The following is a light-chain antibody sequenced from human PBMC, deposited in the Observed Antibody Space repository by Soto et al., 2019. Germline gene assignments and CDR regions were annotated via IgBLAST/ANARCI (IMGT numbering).Light chain of an antibody. CDR2: GAS. CDR3: QQYNDWPPVT. Sequence: EIVLTQSPGTLSLSPGERATLSCRASQSVSSSYLAWYQQKPGQPPRLLIYGASSRATGIPDRFSGRGSGTEFTLTISSLQSEDFAVYYCQQYNDWPPVTFGGGTKVDIK. CDR1: QSVSSSY. J-gene: IGKJ4*01. V-gene: IGKV3-20*01.